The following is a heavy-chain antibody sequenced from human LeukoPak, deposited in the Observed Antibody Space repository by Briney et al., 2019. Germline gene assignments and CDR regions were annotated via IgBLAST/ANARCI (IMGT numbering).Heavy chain of an antibody. J-gene: IGHJ4*02. V-gene: IGHV1-2*02. D-gene: IGHD6-6*01. Sequence: ASVKVSCKASGYTFTGYYMHWVRQAPGQGLEWMGWINPNSGGTNYAQKFQGRVTMTRDTSISTAYMELSSLRSEDTAVYYCARVSSIAARPSFGYWGQGTLVTVSS. CDR1: GYTFTGYY. CDR3: ARVSSIAARPSFGY. CDR2: INPNSGGT.